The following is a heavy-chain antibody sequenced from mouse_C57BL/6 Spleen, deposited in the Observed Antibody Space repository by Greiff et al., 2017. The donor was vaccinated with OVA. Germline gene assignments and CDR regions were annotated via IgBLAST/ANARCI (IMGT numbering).Heavy chain of an antibody. Sequence: VQLQQSGPELVKPGALVKISCKASGYAFSSSWMNWVKQRPGKGLEWIGRIYPGAGDTNYNGKFKGKATLTADKSSSTAYMQLSSLTSEDSAVYFCAISGGGVYGYDQCVFDYWGQGTTVTVAS. J-gene: IGHJ2*01. V-gene: IGHV1-82*01. CDR2: IYPGAGDT. D-gene: IGHD2-2*01. CDR3: AISGGGVYGYDQCVFDY. CDR1: GYAFSSSW.